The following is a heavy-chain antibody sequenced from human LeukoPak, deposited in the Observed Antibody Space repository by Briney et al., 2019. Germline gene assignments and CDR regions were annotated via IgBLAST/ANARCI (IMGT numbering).Heavy chain of an antibody. D-gene: IGHD6-6*01. CDR1: GGSISSSNW. V-gene: IGHV4-4*02. CDR3: ARDWGVGGRPGYMDV. J-gene: IGHJ6*03. Sequence: PSETLSLTCAVSGGSISSSNWWSWVRQPPGKGLEWIGEIYHSGSTNYNPSLKSRVTILVDTSKNQFSLKLSSVTAADTAVYFCARDWGVGGRPGYMDVWGKGTTVTVSS. CDR2: IYHSGST.